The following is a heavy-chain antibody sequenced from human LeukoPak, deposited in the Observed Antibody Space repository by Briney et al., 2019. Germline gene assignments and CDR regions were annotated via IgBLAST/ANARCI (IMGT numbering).Heavy chain of an antibody. D-gene: IGHD3-22*01. CDR3: AKDRYYYDSSGYRGRAFDI. J-gene: IGHJ3*02. CDR1: GFTFSSYA. CDR2: ISGSGGST. V-gene: IGHV3-23*01. Sequence: GGSLRLSCAASGFTFSSYAVSWVRQAPGKGLEWVSAISGSGGSTYYADSVKGRFTISRDNSKNRLYPKMNSQRAEDTAVYYCAKDRYYYDSSGYRGRAFDIWGQGTMVTVSS.